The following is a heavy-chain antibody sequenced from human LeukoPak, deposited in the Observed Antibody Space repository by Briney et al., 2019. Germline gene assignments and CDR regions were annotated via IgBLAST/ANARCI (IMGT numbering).Heavy chain of an antibody. D-gene: IGHD3-9*01. CDR1: GFTFSSYK. V-gene: IGHV3-48*03. Sequence: GGSLRLSCAASGFTFSSYKMNCVRQAPGKGVEWVSYISSSGSTIYYADSVKGRFTISRDNAKNSLYLQMNSLRAEDTAVYYCASLAYYDILPFDYWGQGTLVTVSS. J-gene: IGHJ4*02. CDR3: ASLAYYDILPFDY. CDR2: ISSSGSTI.